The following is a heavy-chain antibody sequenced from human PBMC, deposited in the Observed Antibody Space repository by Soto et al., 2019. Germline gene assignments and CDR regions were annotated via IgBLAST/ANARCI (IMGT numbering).Heavy chain of an antibody. CDR3: ARVTPLSIFGVPPENGMHF. Sequence: AVKVSCKASGYTFTGYYMHWVRQAPGQGLEWMGWINPNSGGTNYAQKFQGRVTMTRDTSISTAYMELSRLRSDDTAVYYCARVTPLSIFGVPPENGMHFPGQGPTVTVSS. J-gene: IGHJ6*02. CDR2: INPNSGGT. CDR1: GYTFTGYY. D-gene: IGHD3-3*01. V-gene: IGHV1-2*02.